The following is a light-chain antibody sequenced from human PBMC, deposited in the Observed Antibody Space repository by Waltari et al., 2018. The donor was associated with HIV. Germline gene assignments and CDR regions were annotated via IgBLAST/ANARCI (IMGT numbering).Light chain of an antibody. CDR1: TSNIGTRP. CDR2: RSD. Sequence: QSVLTQPPSASGTPGQRVTISCSGSTSNIGTRPVTWYQQLAGSAPKLLIYRSDLRPSGVPDRFSGSKSATSASLAISGLQSEDEATYYCASWDDSLNGVIFGGGTELTVL. V-gene: IGLV1-44*01. J-gene: IGLJ2*01. CDR3: ASWDDSLNGVI.